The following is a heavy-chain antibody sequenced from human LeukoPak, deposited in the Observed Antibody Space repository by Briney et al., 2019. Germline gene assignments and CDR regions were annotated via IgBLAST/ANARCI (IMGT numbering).Heavy chain of an antibody. CDR2: ISSNGATT. D-gene: IGHD4-17*01. V-gene: IGHV3-64*04. CDR1: GFIFNRFY. Sequence: GGSLRLSCSASGFIFNRFYLHWVRQAPGKGLEFVSHISSNGATTYYADSVKGRFTISRDNSKNTLYLQMNSLRAEDTAVYYCAKANGDYLIDYWGQGTLVTVSS. CDR3: AKANGDYLIDY. J-gene: IGHJ4*02.